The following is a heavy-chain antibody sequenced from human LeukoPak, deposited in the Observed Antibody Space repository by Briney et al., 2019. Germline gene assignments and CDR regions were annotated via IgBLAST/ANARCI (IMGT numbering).Heavy chain of an antibody. CDR1: GGSISSGGYY. Sequence: PSETLSLTCTVSGGSISSGGYYWSWIRQPPGKGLEWIGYIYDSGSTYYNPSLKSRVTISIDRSKNQFSLKLTSVTAADTAIYYCARAAEFYCGSGNYNTWFDPWGQGTLVTVSS. J-gene: IGHJ5*02. V-gene: IGHV4-30-2*01. CDR2: IYDSGST. CDR3: ARAAEFYCGSGNYNTWFDP. D-gene: IGHD3-10*01.